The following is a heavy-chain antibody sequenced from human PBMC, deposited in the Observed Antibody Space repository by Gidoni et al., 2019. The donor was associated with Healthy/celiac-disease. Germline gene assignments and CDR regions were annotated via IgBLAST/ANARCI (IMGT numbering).Heavy chain of an antibody. J-gene: IGHJ6*02. CDR3: ARDPGPATMVRGVTYYYYGMDV. CDR1: GYTFTSYG. CDR2: ISAYNGNT. Sequence: QVQLVQSGAEVKKPGASVKVSCKASGYTFTSYGISWVRQAPGQGLEWMGWISAYNGNTNYAQKLQGRVTMTTDTSTSTAYMELRSRRSDDTAVYYCARDPGPATMVRGVTYYYYGMDVWGQGTTVTVSS. V-gene: IGHV1-18*01. D-gene: IGHD3-10*01.